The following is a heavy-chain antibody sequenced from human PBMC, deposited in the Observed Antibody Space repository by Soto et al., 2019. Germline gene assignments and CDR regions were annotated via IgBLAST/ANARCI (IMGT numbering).Heavy chain of an antibody. V-gene: IGHV3-7*03. D-gene: IGHD7-27*01. Sequence: PGGSLRLSCAASGFTFSSSWMTWVRQAPGKGLEWVANIKQDGSEKYYVDSVKGRFTISRDNAKNSLYLQVNSLRAEDTAVYYCARDKNWGSRYFDYWGQGTLVTVSS. CDR2: IKQDGSEK. J-gene: IGHJ4*02. CDR3: ARDKNWGSRYFDY. CDR1: GFTFSSSW.